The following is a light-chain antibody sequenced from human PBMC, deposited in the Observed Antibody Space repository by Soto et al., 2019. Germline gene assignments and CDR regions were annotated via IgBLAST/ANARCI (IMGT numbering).Light chain of an antibody. CDR1: QNIFTY. CDR2: DAS. V-gene: IGKV1-5*01. J-gene: IGKJ1*01. Sequence: DIHMTKSPSTLYSSVRDRVTISCRASQNIFTYLAWYQQKPGKAPKLLIFDASPLQSGVPPRFSGSGSGTEFTLTISSLQPDDFATYYFQHYTLDSASFGPGTKV. CDR3: QHYTLDSAS.